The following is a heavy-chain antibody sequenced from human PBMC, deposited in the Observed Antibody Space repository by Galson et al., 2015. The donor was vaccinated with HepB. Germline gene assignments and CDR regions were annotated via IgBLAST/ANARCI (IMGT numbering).Heavy chain of an antibody. D-gene: IGHD2-2*01. Sequence: SVKVSCKASGYTFTSYAMHWVRQAPGQRLEWMGWINAGNGNTKYSQKFQGRVTITRDTSASTAYMELSSLRSEDTAVYYCARGRTHPVVPAEEFDPWGQGTLVTVSS. CDR1: GYTFTSYA. CDR3: ARGRTHPVVPAEEFDP. V-gene: IGHV1-3*01. CDR2: INAGNGNT. J-gene: IGHJ5*02.